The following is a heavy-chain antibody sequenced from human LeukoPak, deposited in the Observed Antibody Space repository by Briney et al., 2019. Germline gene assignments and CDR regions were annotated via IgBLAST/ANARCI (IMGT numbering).Heavy chain of an antibody. D-gene: IGHD3-22*01. CDR1: GYTFSIYT. J-gene: IGHJ4*02. Sequence: ASVKVSCKASGYTFSIYTITWVRQAPGQGLEWLGWIIAYNGNTKYAQNLQGRVTMTTDTSTSTAYMELRSLRSDDTAVYYCARAGYYDRSGYYTAPLDSWGQGTLVTVSS. CDR2: IIAYNGNT. V-gene: IGHV1-18*01. CDR3: ARAGYYDRSGYYTAPLDS.